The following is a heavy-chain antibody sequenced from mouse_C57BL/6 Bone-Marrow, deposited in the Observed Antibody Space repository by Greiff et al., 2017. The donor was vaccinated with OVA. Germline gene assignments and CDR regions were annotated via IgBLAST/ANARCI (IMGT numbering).Heavy chain of an antibody. D-gene: IGHD1-1*01. CDR2: FDPSASYT. Sequence: QRVKPRPGQGLEWIGEFDPSASYTNYNQKFKGKAPLPVDTSSSTAYIQPSSLTSEDSAVYYCAIDTTVVATRGSYAMDYWGQGTAVTVSS. CDR3: AIDTTVVATRGSYAMDY. J-gene: IGHJ4*01. V-gene: IGHV1-50*01.